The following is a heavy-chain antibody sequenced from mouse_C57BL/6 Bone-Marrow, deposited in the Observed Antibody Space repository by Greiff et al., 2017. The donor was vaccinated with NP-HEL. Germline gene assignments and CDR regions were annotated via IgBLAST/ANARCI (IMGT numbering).Heavy chain of an antibody. CDR1: GFNIKDDY. V-gene: IGHV14-4*01. D-gene: IGHD2-1*01. CDR2: IDPENGDT. CDR3: TTWGHYYGDAMDY. J-gene: IGHJ4*01. Sequence: EVQLQQSGAELVRPGASVKLSCTASGFNIKDDYMHWVKQRPEQGLEWIGWIDPENGDTEYASKFQGKATITADTSSNTAYLQLSSLTSEDTAVYYCTTWGHYYGDAMDYWGQGTSVTVSS.